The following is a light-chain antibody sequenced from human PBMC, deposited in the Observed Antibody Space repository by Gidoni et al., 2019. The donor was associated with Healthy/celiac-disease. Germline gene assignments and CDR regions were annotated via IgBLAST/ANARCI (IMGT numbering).Light chain of an antibody. V-gene: IGKV1-5*03. CDR2: KAS. Sequence: DIQMTQSPSTLSASVGDRVTITCRARQSISSWLAWYQQKPGKAPKLLIYKASSLESGVPSRFSGSGSGTEFTLTISSLQPDDFATYYCQQYNSPALTFGGXTKVEIK. CDR1: QSISSW. J-gene: IGKJ4*01. CDR3: QQYNSPALT.